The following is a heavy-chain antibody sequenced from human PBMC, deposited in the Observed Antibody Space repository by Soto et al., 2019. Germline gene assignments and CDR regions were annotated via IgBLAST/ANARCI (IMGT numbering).Heavy chain of an antibody. V-gene: IGHV3-30*18. D-gene: IGHD5-18*01. J-gene: IGHJ6*02. CDR2: MSYDGSNK. CDR3: AKDREDTALALALDV. CDR1: GFTFSTYG. Sequence: QVQLVESGGGVVQPGRSLRLSCAASGFTFSTYGMHWVRQAPGKGLEWVAVMSYDGSNKYYADSVKGRFTISRDNSKNTLYLQMNSLRADDTAVYYCAKDREDTALALALDVWGQGTTVTVSS.